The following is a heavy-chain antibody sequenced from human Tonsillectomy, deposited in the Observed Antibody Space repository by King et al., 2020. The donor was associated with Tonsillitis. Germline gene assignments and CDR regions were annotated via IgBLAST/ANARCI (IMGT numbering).Heavy chain of an antibody. V-gene: IGHV3-30*18. CDR2: ISYDGSNK. CDR1: GFTFSSYG. CDR3: AKGGYYASSGYLEYFDL. Sequence: VQLVESGGGVVQPGRSLRLSCAASGFTFSSYGMHWVRQAPGKGLEWVAVISYDGSNKYYADSVKGRFTISRDNSKNTLYLQMNSLRAEDTAVYYCAKGGYYASSGYLEYFDLWGRGTLVTVSS. D-gene: IGHD3-22*01. J-gene: IGHJ2*01.